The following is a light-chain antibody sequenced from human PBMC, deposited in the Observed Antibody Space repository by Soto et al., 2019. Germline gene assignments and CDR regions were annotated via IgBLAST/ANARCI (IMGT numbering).Light chain of an antibody. J-gene: IGKJ1*01. CDR2: DAF. Sequence: EIVLTQSPATLSLSPGERATLSCRASQSVSSYLAWYQQKPGQAPRLLIYDAFDRATGIPARFSGSGSMTDFTLSISNLEPEDSAVYYCQQGSKWPRTFGQGTKVEIK. CDR3: QQGSKWPRT. V-gene: IGKV3-11*01. CDR1: QSVSSY.